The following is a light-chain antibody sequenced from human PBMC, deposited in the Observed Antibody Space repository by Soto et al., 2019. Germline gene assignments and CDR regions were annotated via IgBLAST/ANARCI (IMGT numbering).Light chain of an antibody. Sequence: QSALTQPASVSGSPGPSITLSCTGTSSDVGSYNLVSWYQQHPGKAPKLMIYEGSKRPSGVSNRFSGSKSGNTASLTISGLQAEDEADYYCCSYAGSSTLRVFGTGTKLTVL. V-gene: IGLV2-23*01. J-gene: IGLJ1*01. CDR2: EGS. CDR1: SSDVGSYNL. CDR3: CSYAGSSTLRV.